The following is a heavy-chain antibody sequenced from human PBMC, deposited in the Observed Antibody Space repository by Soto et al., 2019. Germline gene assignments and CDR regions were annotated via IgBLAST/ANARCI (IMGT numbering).Heavy chain of an antibody. J-gene: IGHJ4*02. CDR3: AGDPYYYASDF. V-gene: IGHV3-11*01. D-gene: IGHD3-10*01. Sequence: GGSLRLSCAASGFIFSDYYMTWIRQAPGKGLEWVSKISGSGTTIYYADSVRGRFTVSRDNAKNSVYLQMNSLRAEDTAVYYCAGDPYYYASDFWGQGTLVTVSS. CDR2: ISGSGTTI. CDR1: GFIFSDYY.